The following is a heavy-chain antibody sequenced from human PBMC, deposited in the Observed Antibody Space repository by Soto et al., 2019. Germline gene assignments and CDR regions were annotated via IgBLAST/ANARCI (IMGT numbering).Heavy chain of an antibody. J-gene: IGHJ4*02. CDR2: ISAYNGNT. CDR1: GYTFTSYG. Sequence: QVRLVQSGAEVKKPGASVKVSCKASGYTFTSYGIIWVRQAPGQGLEGMGWISAYNGNTNYAKKLQGRGTMTADTSPSTANMELRSLRSDDTAVYYCARDLGIAAAGLDYWGQGTLVTVSS. V-gene: IGHV1-18*01. D-gene: IGHD6-13*01. CDR3: ARDLGIAAAGLDY.